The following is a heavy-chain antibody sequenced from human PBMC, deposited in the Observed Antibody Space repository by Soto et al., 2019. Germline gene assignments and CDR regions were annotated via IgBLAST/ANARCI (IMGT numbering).Heavy chain of an antibody. CDR3: VRVVAIPGYPDN. CDR1: GGTFSSYA. Sequence: QVQLVQSGAEVRQPASSVKVSCKTSGGTFSSYAISWVRQAPGQGLEWMGGIVPIVDTSTYAQKLQGRVTITADESTSTVYMDLSSLRSDDTAVYYCVRVVAIPGYPDNWGQGTLVTVSS. J-gene: IGHJ4*02. V-gene: IGHV1-69*12. CDR2: IVPIVDTS. D-gene: IGHD5-12*01.